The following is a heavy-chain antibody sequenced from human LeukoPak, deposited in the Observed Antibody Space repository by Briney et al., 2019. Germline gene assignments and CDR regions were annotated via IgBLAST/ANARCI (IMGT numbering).Heavy chain of an antibody. CDR3: ARFGRDGYNGYFDY. CDR2: IYYSGST. J-gene: IGHJ4*02. CDR1: VGSISNFY. D-gene: IGHD5-24*01. V-gene: IGHV4-59*01. Sequence: KPSETLSLTCTVSVGSISNFYWSWIRQPPGKGLEWIGYIYYSGSTNYNPSLKSRVTISVDTSKNQFSLKLSSVTAADTAVYYCARFGRDGYNGYFDYWGQGTLVTVSS.